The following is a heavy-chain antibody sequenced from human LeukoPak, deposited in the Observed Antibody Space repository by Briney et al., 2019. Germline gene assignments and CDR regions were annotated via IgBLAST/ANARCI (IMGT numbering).Heavy chain of an antibody. J-gene: IGHJ4*02. D-gene: IGHD6-13*01. V-gene: IGHV3-48*03. CDR3: ATSRGSWPDYFDY. CDR1: GFTFSSYE. Sequence: GGSLRLSCAASGFTFSSYEMIWVRQAPGKGLDWVSYISTSGSTIYYADSAKGRFTISRDNAKNSLYLQMNSLRAEDTAVYYCATSRGSWPDYFDYWGQGTLVTVSS. CDR2: ISTSGSTI.